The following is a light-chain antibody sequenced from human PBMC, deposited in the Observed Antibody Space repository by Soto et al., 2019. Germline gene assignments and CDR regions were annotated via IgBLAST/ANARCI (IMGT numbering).Light chain of an antibody. Sequence: EIVMTQSQASLSVSPGETATLSCRASQRVGVNLAWYQQKPGQAPRLLIYHASTRATGVPARFSGSGSGTDFTLTISSLQSEDIAFFYCQQYDSWPRTFGQGTKVEIK. J-gene: IGKJ1*01. V-gene: IGKV3-15*01. CDR3: QQYDSWPRT. CDR1: QRVGVN. CDR2: HAS.